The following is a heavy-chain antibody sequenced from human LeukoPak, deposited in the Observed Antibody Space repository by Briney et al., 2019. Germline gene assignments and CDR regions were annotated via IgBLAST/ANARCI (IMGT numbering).Heavy chain of an antibody. CDR1: GGSFSGYY. V-gene: IGHV4-34*01. J-gene: IGHJ4*02. CDR3: AKDLSGSYYYFDY. CDR2: INHSGST. D-gene: IGHD1-26*01. Sequence: PSETLSLTCAVYGGSFSGYYWSWIRQPPGKGLEWIGEINHSGSTNYNPSLKSRVTISVDTSKNQFSLKLSSVTAADTAVYYCAKDLSGSYYYFDYWGQGTLVTVSS.